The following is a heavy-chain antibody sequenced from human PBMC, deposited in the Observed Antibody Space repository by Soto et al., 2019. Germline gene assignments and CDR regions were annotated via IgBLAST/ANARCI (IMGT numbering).Heavy chain of an antibody. Sequence: SQTLSLACTVSGGSIISYYWRWIWQPPGKGLEWIGYIYYSGSTNYNPSLKSRVTISVDTSKNQFSLKLSSVTAADTAVYYCARSDRYGGGDCYFQHWGPGTLVTVSS. V-gene: IGHV4-59*01. J-gene: IGHJ1*01. D-gene: IGHD2-21*02. CDR3: ARSDRYGGGDCYFQH. CDR2: IYYSGST. CDR1: GGSIISYY.